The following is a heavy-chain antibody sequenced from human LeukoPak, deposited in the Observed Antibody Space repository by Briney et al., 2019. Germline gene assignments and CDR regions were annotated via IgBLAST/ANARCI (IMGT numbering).Heavy chain of an antibody. D-gene: IGHD6-13*01. V-gene: IGHV4-34*01. CDR2: INHSGST. J-gene: IGHJ5*02. CDR3: ARGLRYSSSWYWFDP. Sequence: SETLSLTCAVYGGSFSGYYWSWIRQPPGKGLEWIGEINHSGSTNYNPSLKSRVTISVDTSKNQFSLKLSSVTAADTAVYYCARGLRYSSSWYWFDPWGQGTLVNVSS. CDR1: GGSFSGYY.